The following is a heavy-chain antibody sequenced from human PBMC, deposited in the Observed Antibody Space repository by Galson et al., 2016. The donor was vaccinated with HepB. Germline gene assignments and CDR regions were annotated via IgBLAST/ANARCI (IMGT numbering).Heavy chain of an antibody. D-gene: IGHD2-2*01. V-gene: IGHV3-23*01. CDR3: AKDGRIYCSSASCHDHFHY. J-gene: IGHJ4*02. Sequence: SLRLSCAASGFTFRNYGMTWVRQAPGKGLEVVSSISRSGDSTDYADSVKGRFTISRDNSKKTPYLQMNSLRAEDTAVYYCAKDGRIYCSSASCHDHFHYWGQGTLVTVSS. CDR2: ISRSGDST. CDR1: GFTFRNYG.